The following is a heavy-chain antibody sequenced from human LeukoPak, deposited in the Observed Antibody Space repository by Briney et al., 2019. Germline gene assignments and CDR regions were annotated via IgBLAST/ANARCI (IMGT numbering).Heavy chain of an antibody. CDR1: GGSISSYY. D-gene: IGHD3-22*01. Sequence: SETLSLTCTVSGGSISSYYWSWIRQPPGKGLEWIGYIYYSGGSNYNPSLKSRVTISVDTSKNQFSLKLSSVTAADTAVYYCARWHSYDSSGYLYYFDYWGQGTLVTVSS. CDR3: ARWHSYDSSGYLYYFDY. J-gene: IGHJ4*02. CDR2: IYYSGGS. V-gene: IGHV4-59*08.